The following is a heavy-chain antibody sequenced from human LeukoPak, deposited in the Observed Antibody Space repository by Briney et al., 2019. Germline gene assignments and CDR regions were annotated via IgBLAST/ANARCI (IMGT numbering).Heavy chain of an antibody. V-gene: IGHV1-8*01. J-gene: IGHJ4*02. CDR1: GSTFTSYA. CDR3: ARDGIKALRLGELSLPDY. Sequence: ASVKVSCKASGSTFTSYAINWVRQATGQGLEWMGRMKPNTGDTDYAQKFQGRVTMTRDTSISTAYMELSRLRSDDTAVYYCARDGIKALRLGELSLPDYWGQGTLVTVSS. CDR2: MKPNTGDT. D-gene: IGHD3-16*02.